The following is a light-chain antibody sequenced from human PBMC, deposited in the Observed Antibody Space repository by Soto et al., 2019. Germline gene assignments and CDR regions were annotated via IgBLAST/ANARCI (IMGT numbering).Light chain of an antibody. CDR3: CSYAGGYTFWA. Sequence: QSVLTQPRSVSGSPGQSVTISCTGTSSDVGGYDYVSWYQQQPGKAPKLMIYDVFKRPSGVPDRFSGSKSGDTASLTISGLQPDDEADYYCCSYAGGYTFWAFGGGTKLTVL. J-gene: IGLJ2*01. CDR1: SSDVGGYDY. V-gene: IGLV2-11*01. CDR2: DVF.